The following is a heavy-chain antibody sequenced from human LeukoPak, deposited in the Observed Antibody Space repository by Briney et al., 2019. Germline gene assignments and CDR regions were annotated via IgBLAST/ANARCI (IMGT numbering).Heavy chain of an antibody. Sequence: PGGSLRLSCAASGFTFSSYAMHWVRQAPGKGLEWVAVISYDGSNKYYADSVKDRFTISRDNSKNTLYLQMNSLRAEDTAVYYCAKQYRSRYYYDNSAYDYWGQGTLVTVSS. J-gene: IGHJ4*02. CDR1: GFTFSSYA. CDR2: ISYDGSNK. D-gene: IGHD3-22*01. CDR3: AKQYRSRYYYDNSAYDY. V-gene: IGHV3-30-3*02.